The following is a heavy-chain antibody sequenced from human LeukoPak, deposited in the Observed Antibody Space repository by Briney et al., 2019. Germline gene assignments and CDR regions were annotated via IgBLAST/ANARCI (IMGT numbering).Heavy chain of an antibody. J-gene: IGHJ6*02. CDR2: IYTSGST. D-gene: IGHD3-10*01. CDR3: ARLTMARGVIYYYYGMDV. Sequence: SETLSLTCTVSGGSISSYYWSWIRQPAGKGLEWIGRIYTSGSTNYNPSLKSRVTISVDTSKNQFSLKLSSVTAADTAVYYCARLTMARGVIYYYYGMDVWGQGTTVTVS. CDR1: GGSISSYY. V-gene: IGHV4-4*07.